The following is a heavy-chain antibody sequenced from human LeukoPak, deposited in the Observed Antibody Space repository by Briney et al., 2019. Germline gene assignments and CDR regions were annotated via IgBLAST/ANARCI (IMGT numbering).Heavy chain of an antibody. CDR3: AGRRDGFNY. CDR1: GFSVSTYP. Sequence: PGGSLRLSCTASGFSVSTYPMAWVRQAPGKGLQWVSTITASGTDTFYADSVKGRFTISRDNSKNTLSLQMNSLRAEDTALYYCAGRRDGFNYWGQGTLVTVSS. CDR2: ITASGTDT. V-gene: IGHV3-23*01. D-gene: IGHD5-24*01. J-gene: IGHJ4*02.